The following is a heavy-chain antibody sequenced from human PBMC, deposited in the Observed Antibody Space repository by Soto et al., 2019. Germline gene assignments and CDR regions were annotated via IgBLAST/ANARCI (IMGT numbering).Heavy chain of an antibody. CDR1: GYTFTSYG. CDR3: AREVAADGTFREDVFDI. D-gene: IGHD6-13*01. J-gene: IGHJ3*02. Sequence: SVKVSCKASGYTFTSYGISWVRQAPGQGLEWMGRINPIFSTTNYAQKFQGRVTMTADESTITAYLELSSLKQDDTAVYYCAREVAADGTFREDVFDIWGQGTLVTVS. CDR2: INPIFSTT. V-gene: IGHV1-69*01.